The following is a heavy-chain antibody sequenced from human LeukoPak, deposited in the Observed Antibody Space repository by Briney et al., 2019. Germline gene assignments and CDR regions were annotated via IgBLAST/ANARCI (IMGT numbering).Heavy chain of an antibody. J-gene: IGHJ4*02. Sequence: ASVKVSCKASGYTFVGYYLHWVRQAPGQGLEWMGWINPNSGGTNYAQKFQGRVTMTRDTSISTAYMELSSLRSEDTAVYYCATTIFGVVTQFDYWGQGTLVTVSS. CDR2: INPNSGGT. V-gene: IGHV1-2*02. D-gene: IGHD3-3*01. CDR3: ATTIFGVVTQFDY. CDR1: GYTFVGYY.